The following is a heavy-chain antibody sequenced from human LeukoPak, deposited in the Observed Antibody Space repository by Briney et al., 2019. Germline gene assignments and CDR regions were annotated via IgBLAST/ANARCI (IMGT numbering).Heavy chain of an antibody. CDR1: GGSVSSGSYY. Sequence: SETLSLTCTVSGGSVSSGSYYWSWIRHPPGKGLEWIGYIYYSGSTNYNPSLKSRVTISVDTSKNQFSLKLSSVTAADTAVYYCARDPSFYSGYFNYFDYWGQGTLVTVSS. D-gene: IGHD5-12*01. CDR2: IYYSGST. CDR3: ARDPSFYSGYFNYFDY. J-gene: IGHJ4*02. V-gene: IGHV4-61*01.